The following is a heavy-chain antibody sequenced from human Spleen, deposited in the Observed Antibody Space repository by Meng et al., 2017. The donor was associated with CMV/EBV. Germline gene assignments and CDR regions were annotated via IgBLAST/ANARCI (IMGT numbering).Heavy chain of an antibody. J-gene: IGHJ4*02. V-gene: IGHV1-46*01. CDR2: ISPSTNAR. CDR1: GGTFSDYV. Sequence: ASVKVSCKASGGTFSDYVITWVRQAPGQGLEWMGVISPSTNARVYAPKFQGRLSMTRDTSTSTVYMELNGLRSEDTAVYYCATPPITVKLVVPPAYWGQGTMVTVSS. CDR3: ATPPITVKLVVPPAY. D-gene: IGHD2-15*01.